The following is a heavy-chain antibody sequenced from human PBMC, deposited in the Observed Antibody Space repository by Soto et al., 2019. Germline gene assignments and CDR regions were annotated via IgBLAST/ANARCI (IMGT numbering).Heavy chain of an antibody. CDR3: ARLKDSSRRTGLYFDY. V-gene: IGHV4-39*01. D-gene: IGHD3-22*01. CDR2: IYYSGST. Sequence: PSETLSLTCTVSGGSISSSSYYWGWIRQPPGKGLEWIGSIYYSGSTYYNPSLKSRVTMSVDTSKNQFSLKLSSVTAADTAVYYCARLKDSSRRTGLYFDYWGQGTLVTVSS. J-gene: IGHJ4*02. CDR1: GGSISSSSYY.